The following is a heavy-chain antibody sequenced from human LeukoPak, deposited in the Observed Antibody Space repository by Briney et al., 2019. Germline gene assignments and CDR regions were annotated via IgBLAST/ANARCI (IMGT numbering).Heavy chain of an antibody. D-gene: IGHD2-8*01. Sequence: SETLSLTCTVSGGSISSSSYYWGWIRQPPGKGLEWIGSIYYSGSTYYNPSPKSRVTISVDTSKNQFSLKLSSVTAADTAVYYCASFGVLMVYAIPDFHYMDAWGKGTTVTVSS. CDR2: IYYSGST. CDR3: ASFGVLMVYAIPDFHYMDA. V-gene: IGHV4-39*01. J-gene: IGHJ6*03. CDR1: GGSISSSSYY.